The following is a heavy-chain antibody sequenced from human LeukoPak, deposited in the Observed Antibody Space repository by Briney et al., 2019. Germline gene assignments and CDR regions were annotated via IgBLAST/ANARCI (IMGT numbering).Heavy chain of an antibody. Sequence: GGSLRLSCAASGFTFSSYWMSWVRQAPGKGLEWVANIKQDGSEKYYVDSVKGRFTISRDNAKNSLYLQMNSLRAEDTAVYYCAREGLLWFGELHNWFDPWGQGTLVTVSS. CDR1: GFTFSSYW. V-gene: IGHV3-7*01. CDR3: AREGLLWFGELHNWFDP. D-gene: IGHD3-10*01. CDR2: IKQDGSEK. J-gene: IGHJ5*02.